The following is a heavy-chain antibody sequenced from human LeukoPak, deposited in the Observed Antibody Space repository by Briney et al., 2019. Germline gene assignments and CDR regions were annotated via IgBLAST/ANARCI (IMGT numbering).Heavy chain of an antibody. Sequence: GGSLRLSCAASGFTFSRYTMNWVRQAPGKRLEWASSICGICIYIYYADSVKGRFTISRDNAKNLVYLQMGSLRAEDTAVYYCAGDYSSFMDVWGQGTTVTVSS. CDR3: AGDYSSFMDV. V-gene: IGHV3-21*01. D-gene: IGHD4-11*01. J-gene: IGHJ6*02. CDR1: GFTFSRYT. CDR2: ICGICIYI.